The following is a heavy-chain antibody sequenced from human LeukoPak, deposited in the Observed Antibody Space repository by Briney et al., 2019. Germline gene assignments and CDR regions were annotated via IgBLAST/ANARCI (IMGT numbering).Heavy chain of an antibody. CDR3: ARDWRATYYYDSSGYYYFDY. Sequence: GGSLRLSCAASGFTFSSYSMNWVRQAPGKGLEWVSSISSSSSYKYYADSVKGRFTISRDNAKNSLYLQMNSLRAEDTAVYYCARDWRATYYYDSSGYYYFDYWGQGTLVTVSS. CDR1: GFTFSSYS. D-gene: IGHD3-22*01. CDR2: ISSSSSYK. J-gene: IGHJ4*02. V-gene: IGHV3-21*01.